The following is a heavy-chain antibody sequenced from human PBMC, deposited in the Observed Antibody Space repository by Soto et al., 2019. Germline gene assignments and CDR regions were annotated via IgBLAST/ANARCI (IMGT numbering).Heavy chain of an antibody. CDR3: ARTIVGATLPDY. V-gene: IGHV2-70*04. J-gene: IGHJ4*02. CDR2: IDWDDDK. Sequence: SCPTLVNPTQTLTLTCTFSGFSLSTSGMRVSWIRQPPGKALEWPARIDWDDDKFYSTSLKTRLTISKDTSKNQVVLTMTNMDPVDTATYYCARTIVGATLPDYWGQGTLVTVSS. D-gene: IGHD1-26*01. CDR1: GFSLSTSGMR.